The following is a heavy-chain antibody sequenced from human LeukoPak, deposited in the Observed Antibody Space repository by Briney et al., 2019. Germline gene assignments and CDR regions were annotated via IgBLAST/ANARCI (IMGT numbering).Heavy chain of an antibody. CDR2: IIPILGVA. V-gene: IGHV1-69*04. CDR1: GGTFSTYG. CDR3: ARGQEMATNWLDP. D-gene: IGHD5-24*01. J-gene: IGHJ5*02. Sequence: GASVKVSCKASGGTFSTYGISWVRQAPGQGLEWMGRIIPILGVANYAQKFQGRVTITGAKATSTAYMELQSLRSEDTAVYYCARGQEMATNWLDPWGQGTLVTVSS.